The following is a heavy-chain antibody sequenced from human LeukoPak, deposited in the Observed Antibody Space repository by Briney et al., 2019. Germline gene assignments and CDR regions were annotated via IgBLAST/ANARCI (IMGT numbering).Heavy chain of an antibody. D-gene: IGHD4-4*01. CDR3: ARGVTSVQSFWYFDL. Sequence: SETLSLTCSVSGDSIRGYYWNWIRQPAGKGLEWIGRIYTSGSTDYKPSLKSRVTMSVDASKKWFSLKMTSVTAADTAVYYCARGVTSVQSFWYFDLWGRGTLVTVSS. CDR1: GDSIRGYY. V-gene: IGHV4-4*07. CDR2: IYTSGST. J-gene: IGHJ2*01.